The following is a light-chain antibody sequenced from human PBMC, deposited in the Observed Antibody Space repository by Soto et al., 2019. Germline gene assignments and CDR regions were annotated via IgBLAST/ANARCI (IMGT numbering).Light chain of an antibody. CDR1: QSVSSN. V-gene: IGKV3-15*01. CDR2: GAS. J-gene: IGKJ5*01. CDR3: QQYNNWPIT. Sequence: EKVMTQSSATLSVSPGERATLSCMASQSVSSNLAWYQQKPGQAPRLLIYGASTRATGIPARFSGSGSGTEFTLTISSLQSEDFAVYYCQQYNNWPITFGQGTRLEIK.